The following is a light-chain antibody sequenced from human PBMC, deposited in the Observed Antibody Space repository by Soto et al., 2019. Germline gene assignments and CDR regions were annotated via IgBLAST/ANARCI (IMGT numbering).Light chain of an antibody. Sequence: SYELTQPPSVSVSPGQTARITCSGDALPKQYAYWFQQKAGKAPVLMIFKDNERPSGIPERFSGSSSGTTVTLTISGVQAEDEADYYCQSGDSSGTWVFGGGTKLTVL. J-gene: IGLJ2*01. CDR1: ALPKQY. V-gene: IGLV3-25*03. CDR2: KDN. CDR3: QSGDSSGTWV.